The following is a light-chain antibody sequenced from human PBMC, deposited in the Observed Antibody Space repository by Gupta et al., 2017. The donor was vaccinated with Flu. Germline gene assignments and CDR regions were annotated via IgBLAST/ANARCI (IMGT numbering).Light chain of an antibody. J-gene: IGKJ4*01. CDR3: QQYDNLPLT. CDR1: QDSSNY. CDR2: DAS. V-gene: IGKV1-33*01. Sequence: DIHLTQSPSSLSASVGDRVTITCQASQDSSNYLNWYQQKPGKAPKLLIYDASNLETGVPSRFSRSGSGTDFTFTISSLQPEDIATYYCQQYDNLPLTFGGGTKVEIK.